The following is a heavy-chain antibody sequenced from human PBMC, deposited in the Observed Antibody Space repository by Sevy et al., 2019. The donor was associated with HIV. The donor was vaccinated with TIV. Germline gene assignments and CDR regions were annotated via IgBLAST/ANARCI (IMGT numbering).Heavy chain of an antibody. J-gene: IGHJ4*02. D-gene: IGHD4-17*01. CDR2: IKQDGSEK. CDR3: AREYTRWPPYYFDY. Sequence: GVSLRLSCAASGFTFSSYWMSWVRQAPGKGLEWVANIKQDGSEKYYVDSVKGRFTITRDNAKNSLYLQMNSLRAEDTAVYYCAREYTRWPPYYFDYWGQGTLVTVSS. CDR1: GFTFSSYW. V-gene: IGHV3-7*01.